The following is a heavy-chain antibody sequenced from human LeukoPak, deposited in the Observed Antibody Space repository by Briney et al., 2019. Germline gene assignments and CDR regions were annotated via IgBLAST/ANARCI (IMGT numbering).Heavy chain of an antibody. Sequence: GGSLRLSCAASGFTFSTYGMHWVRQAPGKGLDWVAFIRSDDITTYYADSVKGRFTISRDNSKNSLYLQMNSLTAGDTAVYYCARTRLGATRDFDIWGQGTMVTVSS. D-gene: IGHD1-26*01. J-gene: IGHJ3*02. CDR3: ARTRLGATRDFDI. V-gene: IGHV3-30*02. CDR2: IRSDDITT. CDR1: GFTFSTYG.